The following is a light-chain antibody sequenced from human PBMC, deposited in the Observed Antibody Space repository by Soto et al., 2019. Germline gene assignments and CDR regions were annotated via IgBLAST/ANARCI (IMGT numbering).Light chain of an antibody. CDR3: QQRSNWPTTIT. Sequence: EIVLTQSPATLSLSPGERATLSCRASQSVSSYLAWYQQKPGQAPRLLIYDASNRATGIPARFSGSGSGTDFTLTISSLEPEDFAVYYCQQRSNWPTTITVGQGTRLEIK. CDR1: QSVSSY. V-gene: IGKV3-11*01. CDR2: DAS. J-gene: IGKJ5*01.